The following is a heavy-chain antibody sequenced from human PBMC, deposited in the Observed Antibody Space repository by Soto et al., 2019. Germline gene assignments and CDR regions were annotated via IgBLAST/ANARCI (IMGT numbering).Heavy chain of an antibody. J-gene: IGHJ4*02. CDR1: GFTFSDYY. CDR3: AREIYYDSSGYYPD. Sequence: GGSLRLSCAASGFTFSDYYMSWIRQAPGKGLEWVSYISSSSSYTNYADSVKGRFTISRDNAKNSLYLQMNSLRAEDTAVYYCAREIYYDSSGYYPDWGQGNLVTVSS. V-gene: IGHV3-11*06. D-gene: IGHD3-22*01. CDR2: ISSSSSYT.